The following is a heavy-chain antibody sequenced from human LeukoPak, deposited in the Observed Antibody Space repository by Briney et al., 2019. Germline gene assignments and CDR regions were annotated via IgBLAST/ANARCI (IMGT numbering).Heavy chain of an antibody. CDR3: AREVYPYGSGINNWFDP. V-gene: IGHV4-4*07. CDR2: IYTSGST. D-gene: IGHD3-10*01. CDR1: GGSISSYY. Sequence: SETPSLTCTVSGGSISSYYWSWIRQPAGKGLEWIGRIYTSGSTNYNPSLKSRVTMSADTSKNQFSLKLSSVTAADTAVYYCAREVYPYGSGINNWFDPWGQGTLVTVSS. J-gene: IGHJ5*02.